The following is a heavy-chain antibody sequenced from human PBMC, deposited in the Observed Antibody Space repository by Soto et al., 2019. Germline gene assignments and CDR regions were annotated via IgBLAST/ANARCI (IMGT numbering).Heavy chain of an antibody. V-gene: IGHV4-38-2*01. CDR3: ARVNGWVDY. Sequence: SETLSLTCAVSGYSISSGYYWGWIRQPPGKGLEWIGSINHSGSTYYNPSLKSRVTISVDMSKNQVSLRLSSVTAADTAVFYCARVNGWVDYWGQGTLVTSPQ. D-gene: IGHD6-19*01. CDR2: INHSGST. CDR1: GYSISSGYY. J-gene: IGHJ4*02.